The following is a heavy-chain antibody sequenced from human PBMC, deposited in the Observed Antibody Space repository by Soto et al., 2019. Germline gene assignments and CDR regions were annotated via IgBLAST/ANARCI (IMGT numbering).Heavy chain of an antibody. CDR3: AREYSSSRRLYYYYGMDV. Sequence: GGSLRLSCAASGFTFSSYGMHWVRQAPGKGLEWVAVIWYDGSNKYYADSVKGRFTISRDNSKNTLYLQMNSLRAEDTAVYYCAREYSSSRRLYYYYGMDVWGQGTTVTSP. CDR1: GFTFSSYG. V-gene: IGHV3-33*01. CDR2: IWYDGSNK. J-gene: IGHJ6*02. D-gene: IGHD6-6*01.